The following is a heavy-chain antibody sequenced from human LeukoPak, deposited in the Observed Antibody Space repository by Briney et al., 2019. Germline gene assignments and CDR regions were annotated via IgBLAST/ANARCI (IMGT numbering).Heavy chain of an antibody. Sequence: GGSLRLSCAASGLTSSSYAMSWVRQAPGKGLEWVSAISGSGGSTYYADSVKGRFTISRDNSKNTLYLQMNSLRAEDTAVYYCAKDRGSRVTGTTPWSDPWGQGTLVIVSS. CDR2: ISGSGGST. V-gene: IGHV3-23*01. CDR1: GLTSSSYA. J-gene: IGHJ5*02. CDR3: AKDRGSRVTGTTPWSDP. D-gene: IGHD1-20*01.